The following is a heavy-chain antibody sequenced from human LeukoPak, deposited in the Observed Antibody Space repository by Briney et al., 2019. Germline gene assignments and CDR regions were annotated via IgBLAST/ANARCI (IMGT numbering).Heavy chain of an antibody. Sequence: GGSLRLSCAASGFTFSSYAMSWVRQAPGKGLEWVSAINGSGGSTYYADSGKGRFTIPRDNSKNTLYLQMNSLRAEDTAVYYCAISKPYYDFWSGYLTTFDYWGQGTLVTVSS. CDR3: AISKPYYDFWSGYLTTFDY. CDR1: GFTFSSYA. D-gene: IGHD3-3*01. V-gene: IGHV3-23*01. J-gene: IGHJ4*02. CDR2: INGSGGST.